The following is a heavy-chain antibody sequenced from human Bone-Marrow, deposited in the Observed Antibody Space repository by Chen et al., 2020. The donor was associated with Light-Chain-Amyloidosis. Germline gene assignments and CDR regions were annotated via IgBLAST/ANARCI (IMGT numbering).Heavy chain of an antibody. D-gene: IGHD1-7*01. CDR2: ISGDGGNT. J-gene: IGHJ5*02. V-gene: IGHV3-43*02. Sequence: EVQLVESGGGVVQPGGSLRLSCAAPGFTFDDYAMHWVRQAPGKGLEWVSLISGDGGNTYYADSVKGRFTISRDNSKNSLYLQMNSLRTEDTALYYCAKDGNWNYHWFDPWGQGTLVTVSS. CDR1: GFTFDDYA. CDR3: AKDGNWNYHWFDP.